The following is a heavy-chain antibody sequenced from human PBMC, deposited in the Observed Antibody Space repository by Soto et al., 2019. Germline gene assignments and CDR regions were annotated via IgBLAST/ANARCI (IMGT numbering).Heavy chain of an antibody. CDR2: IYHSGSS. D-gene: IGHD2-15*01. CDR3: ARGQVVAAQH. J-gene: IGHJ4*02. CDR1: GGSISSGGYS. Sequence: QLQLQESGSGLVTPSQTLSLTCAVSGGSISSGGYSWSWIRQPPGKGLEWIGYIYHSGSSYYNPSLKRPVTISVNRSKNQFSLKLSSVTAAGTPVYYCARGQVVAAQHWGQGTLVTVSS. V-gene: IGHV4-30-2*01.